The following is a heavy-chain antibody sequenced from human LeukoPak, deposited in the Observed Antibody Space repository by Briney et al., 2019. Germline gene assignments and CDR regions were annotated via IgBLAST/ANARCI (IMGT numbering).Heavy chain of an antibody. CDR2: ISNSGGIT. CDR1: GFTFNSYA. V-gene: IGHV3-23*01. Sequence: GGSLRLSCAASGFTFNSYAMSWVRQAPGKGLEWVSGISNSGGITYYADSVKGRFSISRDKSKNTLYLQINSLRAEDTAVYYCAKGMNSGSYGKNDYWGQGTLVTVSS. CDR3: AKGMNSGSYGKNDY. D-gene: IGHD1-26*01. J-gene: IGHJ4*02.